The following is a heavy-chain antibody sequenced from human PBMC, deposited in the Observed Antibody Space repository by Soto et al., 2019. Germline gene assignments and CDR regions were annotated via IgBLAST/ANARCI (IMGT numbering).Heavy chain of an antibody. Sequence: QVQLVESGGGVVQPGRSLRLSCAASGFTFSSYAMHWVRQAPGKGLEWVAVISYDGSNKYYADSVKGRFTISRDNSKNTLYLQMNSLRAEDTAVYYCARDYGDYGSAEYFQNWGQGTLVTVSS. CDR3: ARDYGDYGSAEYFQN. D-gene: IGHD4-17*01. V-gene: IGHV3-30-3*01. CDR1: GFTFSSYA. J-gene: IGHJ1*01. CDR2: ISYDGSNK.